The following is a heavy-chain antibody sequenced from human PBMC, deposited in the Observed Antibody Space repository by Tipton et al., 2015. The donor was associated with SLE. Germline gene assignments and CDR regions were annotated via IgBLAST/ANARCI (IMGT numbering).Heavy chain of an antibody. CDR2: IYHSGST. CDR1: GYSISSGFY. J-gene: IGHJ6*02. CDR3: ARAAESGYVYYYYAMDV. Sequence: TLSLTCTVSGYSISSGFYWGWIRQPPGKGLEWIGNIYHSGSTFYNPSLKSRVTISVDTSKNQFSLKLSSVTAADTAVYYCARAAESGYVYYYYAMDVWGQGTTVTVSS. V-gene: IGHV4-38-2*02. D-gene: IGHD3-3*01.